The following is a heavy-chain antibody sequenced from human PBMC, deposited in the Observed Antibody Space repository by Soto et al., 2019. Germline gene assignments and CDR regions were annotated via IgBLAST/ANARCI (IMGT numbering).Heavy chain of an antibody. J-gene: IGHJ3*02. V-gene: IGHV4-59*01. CDR3: ARDPVYCSGGSCYSGAFDI. D-gene: IGHD2-15*01. Sequence: PSETLSLTCTVSGGSISSYYWSWIRQPPGKGLEWIGYIYYSGSTNYNPSLKSRVTISVDTSKNQFSLKLSSVTAADTAVYYCARDPVYCSGGSCYSGAFDIWGQGTMVTVSS. CDR2: IYYSGST. CDR1: GGSISSYY.